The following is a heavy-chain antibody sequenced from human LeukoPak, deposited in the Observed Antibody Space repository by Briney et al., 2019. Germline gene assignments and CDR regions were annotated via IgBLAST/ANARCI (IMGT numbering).Heavy chain of an antibody. CDR1: GFTFSSYG. CDR2: ISGSGGST. Sequence: PGGSLRLSCAASGFTFSSYGMSWVRQAPGKGLEWVSAISGSGGSTYYADSVKGRFTISRDNAKNSLYLQMNSLRAEDTAVYYCARDVSMGATNFDYWGQGTLVTVSS. V-gene: IGHV3-23*01. CDR3: ARDVSMGATNFDY. J-gene: IGHJ4*02. D-gene: IGHD1-26*01.